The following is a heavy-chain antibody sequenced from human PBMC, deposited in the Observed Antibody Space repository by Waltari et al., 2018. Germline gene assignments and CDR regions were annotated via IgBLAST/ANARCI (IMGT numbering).Heavy chain of an antibody. CDR3: ARDWGTGGNSFDY. Sequence: QVQLVESGGGVVQPGRSLRLSCAASGFTFSSYGMHWVRQAPGKGLEGVAVIWYDGSNKYYADSVKGRFTISRDNSKNTLYLQMNSLRAEDTAVYYCARDWGTGGNSFDYWGQGTLVTVSS. J-gene: IGHJ4*02. CDR2: IWYDGSNK. CDR1: GFTFSSYG. V-gene: IGHV3-33*01. D-gene: IGHD3-16*01.